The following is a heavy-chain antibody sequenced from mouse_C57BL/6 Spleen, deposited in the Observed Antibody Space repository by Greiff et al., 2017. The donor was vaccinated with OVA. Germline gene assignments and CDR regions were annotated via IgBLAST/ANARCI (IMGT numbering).Heavy chain of an antibody. CDR1: GYTFTSYW. D-gene: IGHD2-10*02. CDR3: ARRGPYGNYVRFDY. V-gene: IGHV1-69*01. J-gene: IGHJ2*01. Sequence: QVQLQQPGAELVMPGASVKLSCKASGYTFTSYWMHWVKQRPGQGLAWIGEIDPSDSYTNYNQKFKGKSTLTVDKSSSTAYMKLSSLTSEDSAVYDCARRGPYGNYVRFDYWGQGTTLTVSS. CDR2: IDPSDSYT.